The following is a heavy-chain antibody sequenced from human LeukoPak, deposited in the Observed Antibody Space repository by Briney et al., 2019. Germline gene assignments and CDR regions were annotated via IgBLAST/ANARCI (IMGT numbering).Heavy chain of an antibody. Sequence: SVKVSCKASGGTFSSYAISWVRQAPGQGLEWMGRIIPILGIANYAQKFQGRVTITADKSTSTAYMEPSSLRSEDTAVYYCASGYCSGGSCYRSDYWGQGTLVTVSS. CDR3: ASGYCSGGSCYRSDY. V-gene: IGHV1-69*04. D-gene: IGHD2-15*01. CDR1: GGTFSSYA. J-gene: IGHJ4*02. CDR2: IIPILGIA.